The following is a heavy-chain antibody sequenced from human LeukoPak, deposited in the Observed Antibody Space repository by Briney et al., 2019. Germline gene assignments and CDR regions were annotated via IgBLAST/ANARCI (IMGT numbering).Heavy chain of an antibody. CDR1: GGSISSYY. V-gene: IGHV4-59*01. CDR2: IYYSGST. CDR3: ARSLQYGNNNYYYYGMDV. Sequence: SETLSLTCTVSGGSISSYYWSWIRQPPGKGLEWIGYIYYSGSTGYNPSLKGRVTISEDTSKNQFSLKLNSVTAADTAVYYCARSLQYGNNNYYYYGMDVWGQGTTVTVSS. J-gene: IGHJ6*02. D-gene: IGHD2/OR15-2a*01.